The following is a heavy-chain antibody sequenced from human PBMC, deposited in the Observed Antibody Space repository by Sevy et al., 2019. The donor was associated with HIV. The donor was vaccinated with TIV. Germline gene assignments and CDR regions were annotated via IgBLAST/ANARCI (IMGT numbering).Heavy chain of an antibody. CDR3: VSGADCYDSSGGSCDY. CDR2: IWYDGSNK. D-gene: IGHD3-22*01. V-gene: IGHV3-33*01. Sequence: GGSLRLSCAASGFTFSKYGMHWVRQAPGKGLEWVALIWYDGSNKYYADSVKGRFTMSRDNFKNTLYLQMNSLRAEDTAVYCWVSGADCYDSSGGSCDYWGQGTLVTVSS. J-gene: IGHJ4*02. CDR1: GFTFSKYG.